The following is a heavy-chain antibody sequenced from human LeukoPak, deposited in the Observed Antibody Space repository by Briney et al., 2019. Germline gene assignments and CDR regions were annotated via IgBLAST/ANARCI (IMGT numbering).Heavy chain of an antibody. D-gene: IGHD6-13*01. Sequence: GASVKVSCKASGYTFTDYYMHWVRQAPGQGLEWMGWINPNSGGTNYAQQFQGRVTMTRDTSISTAYMELSNLRSDGTAVYYCARGIAAAGGRWFDPWGQGTLVTVSS. CDR3: ARGIAAAGGRWFDP. CDR2: INPNSGGT. CDR1: GYTFTDYY. J-gene: IGHJ5*02. V-gene: IGHV1-2*02.